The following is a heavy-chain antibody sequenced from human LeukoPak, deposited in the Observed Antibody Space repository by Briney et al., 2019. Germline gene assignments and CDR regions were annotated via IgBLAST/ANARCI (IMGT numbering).Heavy chain of an antibody. J-gene: IGHJ4*02. D-gene: IGHD6-13*01. Sequence: GGSLRLSCAASGFIFDDYGMSWVRQAPGKGLQWVSGIDWNGGYTAYGDSVKGRFTISRDNAKNSLYLQMNSLRAEDTTVYYCARSWYGSSWYYFDYWGQGTLVTVSS. CDR2: IDWNGGYT. CDR1: GFIFDDYG. CDR3: ARSWYGSSWYYFDY. V-gene: IGHV3-20*04.